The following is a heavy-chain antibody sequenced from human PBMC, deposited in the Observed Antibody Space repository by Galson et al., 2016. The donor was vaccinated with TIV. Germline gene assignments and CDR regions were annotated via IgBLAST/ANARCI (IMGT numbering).Heavy chain of an antibody. Sequence: PALVKPTQTLTLTCTFSGFSLGTSGMCVSWVRQPPGKALEWLARIDWDDDKYYGTSLKTRLTISKDPSKNKVVLMVTDVDPMDTATYFCSRTRSAAAGGPDFWGQGTLVTFSS. J-gene: IGHJ4*02. CDR3: SRTRSAAAGGPDF. D-gene: IGHD6-13*01. CDR1: GFSLGTSGMC. V-gene: IGHV2-70*11. CDR2: IDWDDDK.